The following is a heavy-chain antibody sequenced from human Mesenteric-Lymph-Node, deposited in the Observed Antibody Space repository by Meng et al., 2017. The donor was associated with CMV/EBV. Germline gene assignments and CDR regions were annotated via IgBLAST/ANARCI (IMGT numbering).Heavy chain of an antibody. D-gene: IGHD2-2*01. V-gene: IGHV3-30-3*01. Sequence: GESLKISCATSGFTFSSYAMSWVRQAPGKGLEWVAIISYDGSNKYYADSVQGRFTISRDNSKNTLYVQMNSLRAEDTAVYYCVRDRYCSSTSCLDALDIWGQGTLVTVSS. CDR3: VRDRYCSSTSCLDALDI. CDR2: ISYDGSNK. J-gene: IGHJ3*02. CDR1: GFTFSSYA.